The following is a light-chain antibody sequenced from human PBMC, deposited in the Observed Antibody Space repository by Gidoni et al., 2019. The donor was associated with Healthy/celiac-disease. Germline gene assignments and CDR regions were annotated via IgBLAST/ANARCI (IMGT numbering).Light chain of an antibody. CDR3: QQYGSSPLIT. CDR2: GAS. V-gene: IGKV3-20*01. Sequence: EIVLTQSPGTLSLSPGERATLPCRASQSVSSSYLAWYQQKPGQAPRLLIYGASSRATGIPDRFSGSGSGTDFTLTISRLEPEDFAVYYCQQYGSSPLITFXXXTRLEIK. J-gene: IGKJ5*01. CDR1: QSVSSSY.